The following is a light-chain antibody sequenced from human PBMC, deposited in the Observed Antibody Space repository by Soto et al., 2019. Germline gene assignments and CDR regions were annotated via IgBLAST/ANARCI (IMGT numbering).Light chain of an antibody. CDR3: QQTYSNPRT. CDR1: QDISNY. CDR2: ASS. V-gene: IGKV1-39*01. J-gene: IGKJ1*01. Sequence: DIQLTQSPSSLPASVGDRVTITCQASQDISNYLNWYQQIPGKAPKLLIYASSNLHTGVPSRFSGSASGTDFTLTISSLQPEDSATYYCQQTYSNPRTFGQGTKVDIK.